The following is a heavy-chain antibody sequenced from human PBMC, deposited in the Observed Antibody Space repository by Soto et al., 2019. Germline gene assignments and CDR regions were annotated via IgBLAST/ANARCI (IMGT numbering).Heavy chain of an antibody. J-gene: IGHJ5*02. V-gene: IGHV3-48*02. D-gene: IGHD3-10*01. CDR2: ISSSSSTI. CDR3: ARVRGRFYYWFDP. CDR1: GFTFSSYS. Sequence: PGGSLRLSCAVSGFTFSSYSINWVRQAPGTGLEWVSYISSSSSTIYYADSVKGRFTISRDNAKNSLYLQMNSLRDEDTAVYYCARVRGRFYYWFDPWGQGTLVTVSS.